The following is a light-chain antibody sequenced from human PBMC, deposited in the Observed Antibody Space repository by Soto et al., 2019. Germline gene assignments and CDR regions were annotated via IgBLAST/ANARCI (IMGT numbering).Light chain of an antibody. CDR1: PAIASF. CDR3: QQLNGSPWT. J-gene: IGKJ1*01. Sequence: IQSTQSPSSLSASVGDRVTITCRASPAIASFLAWYQQKPGTAPKLLIYGASTLQSGVPSRFSGSRSGTDYTLTTASLQPEDFATYYCQQLNGSPWTFGQGTKVDIK. V-gene: IGKV1-9*01. CDR2: GAS.